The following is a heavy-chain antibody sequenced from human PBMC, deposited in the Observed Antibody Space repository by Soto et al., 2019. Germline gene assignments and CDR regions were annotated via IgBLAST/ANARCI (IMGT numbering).Heavy chain of an antibody. CDR3: ARGGDYYDSSGYYYWWAFDI. J-gene: IGHJ3*02. V-gene: IGHV3-53*04. CDR1: GFTVSSNY. CDR2: IYSGGST. Sequence: GGSLRLSCAASGFTVSSNYMSWVRQAPGKGLEWVSVIYSGGSTYYADSVKGRFTISRHNSKNTLYLQMNSLRAEDTAVYYCARGGDYYDSSGYYYWWAFDIWGEGTMVTVS. D-gene: IGHD3-22*01.